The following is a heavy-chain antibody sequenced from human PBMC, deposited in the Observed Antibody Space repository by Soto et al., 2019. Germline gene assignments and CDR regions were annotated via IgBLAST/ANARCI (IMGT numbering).Heavy chain of an antibody. CDR2: ISWNSGSI. CDR1: GFTFDDYA. CDR3: AKDNVAVAGYPGHWYFDL. D-gene: IGHD6-19*01. Sequence: DVQLVESGGGLVQPGRSLRLSCAASGFTFDDYAMHWVRQAPGKGLEWVSGISWNSGSIGYADSVKGRFTISRDNAKNSLYLQMNSLRAEDTALYYCAKDNVAVAGYPGHWYFDLWGRGTLVTVSS. J-gene: IGHJ2*01. V-gene: IGHV3-9*01.